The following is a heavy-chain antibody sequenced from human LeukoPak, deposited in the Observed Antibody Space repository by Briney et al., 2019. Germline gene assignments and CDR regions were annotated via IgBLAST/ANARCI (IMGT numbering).Heavy chain of an antibody. CDR1: GFSFPIYW. D-gene: IGHD4-11*01. CDR3: AVGPGSNLFDS. J-gene: IGHJ4*02. CDR2: IYPRDSDT. Sequence: GESLKISCKTSGFSFPIYWIGWVRQMPGKGLEWMGIIYPRDSDTRYSPSFQGRVTISADKSITTAYLQWSSLKASDTAMYYCAVGPGSNLFDSWGQGTLVSVSS. V-gene: IGHV5-51*01.